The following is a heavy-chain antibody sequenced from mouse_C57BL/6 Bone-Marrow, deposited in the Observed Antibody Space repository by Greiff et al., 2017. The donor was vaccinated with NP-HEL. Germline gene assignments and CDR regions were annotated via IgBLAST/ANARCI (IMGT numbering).Heavy chain of an antibody. CDR2: INPNNGGT. D-gene: IGHD4-1*01. J-gene: IGHJ2*01. Sequence: VQLKQSGPELVKPGASVKIPCKASGYTFTDYNMDWVKQSHGKSLEWIGDINPNNGGTIYNQKFKGKATLTVDKSSSTAYMELRSLTSEDTAVYYCARVNWDVGDYFDYWGQGTTLTVSS. CDR3: ARVNWDVGDYFDY. V-gene: IGHV1-18*01. CDR1: GYTFTDYN.